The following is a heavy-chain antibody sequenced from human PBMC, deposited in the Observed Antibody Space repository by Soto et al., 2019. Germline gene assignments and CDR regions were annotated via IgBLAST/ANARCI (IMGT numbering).Heavy chain of an antibody. V-gene: IGHV5-10-1*01. CDR2: IDPSDSYT. J-gene: IGHJ6*02. CDR3: ARHLIVVVPAAITGYYYYYGMDV. CDR1: GYSFTSYW. Sequence: PGESLKISCKGSGYSFTSYWISWVRQVPGKGLEWMGRIDPSDSYTNYSPSFQGHVTISADKSISTAYLQWSSLKASDTAMYYCARHLIVVVPAAITGYYYYYGMDVWGQGTTVTVSS. D-gene: IGHD2-2*01.